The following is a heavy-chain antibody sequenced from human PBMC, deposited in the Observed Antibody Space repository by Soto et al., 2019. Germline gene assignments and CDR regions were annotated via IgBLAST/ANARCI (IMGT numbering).Heavy chain of an antibody. D-gene: IGHD6-13*01. CDR1: GFTFSSYA. J-gene: IGHJ4*02. CDR2: ISYDGSNK. V-gene: IGHV3-30-3*01. Sequence: QVQLVESGGGVVQPGRSLRLSCAASGFTFSSYAMHWVRQAPGKGLEWVAVISYDGSNKYYADSVKGRFTISRDNSKNTLDLQMNSLRAEDTAVYYCARSPRGNSSSWYYFDYWGQGTLVTVSS. CDR3: ARSPRGNSSSWYYFDY.